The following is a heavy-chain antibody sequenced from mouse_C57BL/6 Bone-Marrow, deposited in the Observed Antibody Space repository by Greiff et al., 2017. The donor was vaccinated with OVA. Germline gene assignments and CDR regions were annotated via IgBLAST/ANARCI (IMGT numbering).Heavy chain of an antibody. CDR3: ARFSNYAFAY. V-gene: IGHV1-19*01. J-gene: IGHJ3*01. D-gene: IGHD2-5*01. CDR1: GYTFTDYY. CDR2: INPYNGGT. Sequence: EVQLQQSGPVLVKPGASVKMSCKASGYTFTDYYMNWVKQSHGKSLEWIGVINPYNGGTSYNQKFKGKATLTVDKSSSTAYMELNSLTSEDSAVYYCARFSNYAFAYWGQGTLVTVSA.